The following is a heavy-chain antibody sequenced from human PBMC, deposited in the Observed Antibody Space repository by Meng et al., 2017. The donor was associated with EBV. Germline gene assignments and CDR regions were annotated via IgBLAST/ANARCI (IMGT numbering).Heavy chain of an antibody. J-gene: IGHJ5*02. CDR1: GDSISSFYY. Sequence: QLQLRESGPGQVKPSXALXLTCTXPGDSISSFYYWGWIRQPPGRGLEWIGSVHYTGSTYYSPSLKSRVTVSVDTYKNQFSLRLTSVTAADTAVYYCARPFPSWQSPRLDPFGAWGQGTLVTVSS. CDR2: VHYTGST. V-gene: IGHV4-39*01. D-gene: IGHD6-19*01. CDR3: ARPFPSWQSPRLDPFGA.